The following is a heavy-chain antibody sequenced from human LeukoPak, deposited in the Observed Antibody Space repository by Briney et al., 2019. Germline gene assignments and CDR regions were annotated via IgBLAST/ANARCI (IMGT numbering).Heavy chain of an antibody. V-gene: IGHV3-30-3*01. CDR1: GFTFSSYA. CDR2: ISYDGSNK. CDR3: AKDFRIGYSAHFDY. D-gene: IGHD2-21*01. Sequence: GGSLRLSCAASGFTFSSYAMHWVRQAPGKGLEWVAVISYDGSNKYYADSVKGRFTISRDNSKNTLYLQMNSLRAEDTAVYYCAKDFRIGYSAHFDYWGQGALVTVSS. J-gene: IGHJ4*02.